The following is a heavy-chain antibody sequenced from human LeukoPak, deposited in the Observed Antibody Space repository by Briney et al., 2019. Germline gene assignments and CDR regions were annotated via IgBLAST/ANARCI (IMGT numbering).Heavy chain of an antibody. D-gene: IGHD1-26*01. CDR3: ARGMEPYYYMDV. CDR2: INPNSGGT. CDR1: GYTFTNYD. V-gene: IGHV1-2*02. J-gene: IGHJ6*03. Sequence: ASVRVSCKTSGYTFTNYDINWVRQAPGQGLEWMGWINPNSGGTNYAQKFQGRVTMTRDTSISTAYMELSRLRSDDTAVYYCARGMEPYYYMDVWGKGTTVTVSS.